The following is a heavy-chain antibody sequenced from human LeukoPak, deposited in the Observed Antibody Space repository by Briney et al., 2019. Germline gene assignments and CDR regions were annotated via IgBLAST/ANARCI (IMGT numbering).Heavy chain of an antibody. V-gene: IGHV3-23*01. CDR2: ISGSGGST. CDR1: GFTFSSYA. CDR3: AKPHYDSSGYYGDYFDY. D-gene: IGHD3-22*01. Sequence: PGGSLRLSCAASGFTFSSYAMSWVRQAPGKGLEWVSAISGSGGSTYYADSVKGRFTISRDNSKNTLYLQMNSLRAEDTAVYYCAKPHYDSSGYYGDYFDYWGQGTLVTVSS. J-gene: IGHJ4*02.